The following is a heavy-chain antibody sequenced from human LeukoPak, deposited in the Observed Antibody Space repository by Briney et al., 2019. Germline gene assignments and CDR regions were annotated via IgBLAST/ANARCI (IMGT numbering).Heavy chain of an antibody. CDR1: GFTFSSYE. CDR3: ASRSGWIQLWLGAFDI. J-gene: IGHJ3*02. D-gene: IGHD5-18*01. CDR2: ISSSGSTI. V-gene: IGHV3-48*03. Sequence: GGSLRLSCAASGFTFSSYEMNWVRQAPGKGLEWVSYISSSGSTIYYADSVKGRFTISRDNAKNSLYLQMNSLRAEDTAVYYCASRSGWIQLWLGAFDIWGQGTMVTVSS.